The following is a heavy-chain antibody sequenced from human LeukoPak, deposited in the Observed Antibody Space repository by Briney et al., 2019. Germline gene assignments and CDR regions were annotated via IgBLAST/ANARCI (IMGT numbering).Heavy chain of an antibody. J-gene: IGHJ4*02. D-gene: IGHD6-13*01. CDR2: IYYSGTT. Sequence: SETLSLTCAVSGGSISSYYWSWIRQPPGKGLEWIGYIYYSGTTNYNPSLKSRVTISVDMSKNQFSLKLSSVTAADTAVYYCARGVYIAAAQYRYWGQGTLVTVSS. CDR1: GGSISSYY. V-gene: IGHV4-59*01. CDR3: ARGVYIAAAQYRY.